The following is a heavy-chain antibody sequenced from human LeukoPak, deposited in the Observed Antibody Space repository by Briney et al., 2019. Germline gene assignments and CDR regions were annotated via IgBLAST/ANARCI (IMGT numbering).Heavy chain of an antibody. CDR2: IKRDGSEK. J-gene: IGHJ4*02. Sequence: HTGGSLRLSCAASGFTFSSYWMSWVRQAPGKGLEWVANIKRDGSEKYYVDSVKGRFTISRDNAKNSLYLQMYSLRAEDTAVYYCARGSIVVVPAALFDYWGQGTLVTVSS. CDR3: ARGSIVVVPAALFDY. D-gene: IGHD2-2*01. CDR1: GFTFSSYW. V-gene: IGHV3-7*01.